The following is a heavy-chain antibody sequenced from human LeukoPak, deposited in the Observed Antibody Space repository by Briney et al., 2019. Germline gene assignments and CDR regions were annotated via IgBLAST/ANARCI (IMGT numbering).Heavy chain of an antibody. J-gene: IGHJ4*02. Sequence: GGSLRLSCAASGFTFSSYAMHWVRQAPGKGLEWVAVISYDGSNKYYADSVKGRFTISRDNSKNTLYLQMNSPRAEDTAVYYCARGGFDYWGQGTLVTVSS. D-gene: IGHD3-16*01. CDR3: ARGGFDY. CDR1: GFTFSSYA. V-gene: IGHV3-30*04. CDR2: ISYDGSNK.